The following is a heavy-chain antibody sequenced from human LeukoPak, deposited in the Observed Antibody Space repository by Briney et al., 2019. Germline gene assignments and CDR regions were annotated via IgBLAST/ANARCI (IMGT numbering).Heavy chain of an antibody. Sequence: GRSPRLSCAASGFTFSSYGMHWVRQAPGKGLEWVAVISYDGSNKYYADSVKGRFTISRDNSKNTLYLQMNSPRAEDTAVYYCAKDTETLEWLIQLSYGMDVWGQGTTVTVSS. CDR2: ISYDGSNK. CDR3: AKDTETLEWLIQLSYGMDV. D-gene: IGHD3-3*01. V-gene: IGHV3-30*18. J-gene: IGHJ6*02. CDR1: GFTFSSYG.